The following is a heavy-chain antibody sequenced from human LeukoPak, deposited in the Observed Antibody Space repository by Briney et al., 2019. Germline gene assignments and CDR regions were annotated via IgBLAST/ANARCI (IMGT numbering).Heavy chain of an antibody. CDR3: ARLRGRVGANDY. CDR2: INNDGSTT. J-gene: IGHJ4*02. Sequence: GGSLRLSCAVSGFTFSSYWMHWVRQAPGKGLVWVSRINNDGSTTAYADSVKGRFTISRDNTKNTLYLQMNSLRAEDTAVYYCARLRGRVGANDYWGQGTLVTVSS. D-gene: IGHD1-26*01. CDR1: GFTFSSYW. V-gene: IGHV3-74*01.